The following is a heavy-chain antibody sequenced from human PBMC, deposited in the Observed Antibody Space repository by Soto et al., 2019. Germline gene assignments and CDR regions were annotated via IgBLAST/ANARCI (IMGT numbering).Heavy chain of an antibody. J-gene: IGHJ6*02. CDR1: GYTFTGYY. CDR3: ASNWNTRGDYYYYGMDV. D-gene: IGHD1-20*01. Sequence: GASVKVSCKASGYTFTGYYMHWVRQAPGQGLEWMGWINPNSGGTNYAQKFQGRVTMTRDTSISTAYMELSRLRSDDTAVYYCASNWNTRGDYYYYGMDVWGQGTTVTVSS. CDR2: INPNSGGT. V-gene: IGHV1-2*02.